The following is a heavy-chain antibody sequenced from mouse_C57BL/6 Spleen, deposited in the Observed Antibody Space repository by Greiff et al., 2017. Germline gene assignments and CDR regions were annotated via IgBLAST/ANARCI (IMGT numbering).Heavy chain of an antibody. J-gene: IGHJ3*01. CDR1: GFSLTSYG. CDR2: IWGVGST. Sequence: VMLVESGPGLVAPSQSLSITCTVSGFSLTSYGVDWVSQSPGKGLEWLGVIWGVGSTNYNSALNSRLSISKDNSKTQVFLKMNSLQTDDTAMYYCASSPTGAPFAYWGQGTLVTVSA. CDR3: ASSPTGAPFAY. V-gene: IGHV2-6*01. D-gene: IGHD4-1*02.